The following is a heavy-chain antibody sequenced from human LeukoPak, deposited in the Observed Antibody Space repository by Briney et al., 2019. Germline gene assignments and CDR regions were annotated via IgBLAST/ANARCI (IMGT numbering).Heavy chain of an antibody. CDR2: IYYSGST. V-gene: IGHV4-39*01. CDR3: ARHDCSGGSCLGFDL. CDR1: GGSISSSSYY. D-gene: IGHD2-15*01. J-gene: IGHJ2*01. Sequence: SSETLSLTCTVSGGSISSSSYYWDWIRQPPGKGLEWIGSIYYSGSTYYSPSLKSRVTISVDTSKNQFSLKLSSVTAADTAVYYCARHDCSGGSCLGFDLWGRGTLVTVSS.